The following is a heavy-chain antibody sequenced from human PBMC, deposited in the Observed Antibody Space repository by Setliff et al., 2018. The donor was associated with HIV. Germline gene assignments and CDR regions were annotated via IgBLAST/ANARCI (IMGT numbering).Heavy chain of an antibody. Sequence: TSETLSLTCSVSGASIRSDRMYWSWIRRPPGQRLEWIGFISFAGHINYNPSLSSRVTVSRDTSRNQFSMTLTSATAADTAVYYCARSFGWGAFNVWGQGTVVTVSS. CDR3: ARSFGWGAFNV. J-gene: IGHJ3*01. CDR2: ISFAGHI. D-gene: IGHD6-19*01. V-gene: IGHV4-61*01. CDR1: GASIRSDRMY.